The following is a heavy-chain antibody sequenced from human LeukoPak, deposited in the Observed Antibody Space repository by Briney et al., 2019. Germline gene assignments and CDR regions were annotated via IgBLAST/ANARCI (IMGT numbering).Heavy chain of an antibody. CDR1: GFTFSSYA. CDR3: AKSSYWFGELSPSPYNWFDP. V-gene: IGHV3-23*01. D-gene: IGHD3-10*01. J-gene: IGHJ5*02. Sequence: GGSLRLSCAASGFTFSSYAMSWVPQAPGKGLEWVSAISGSGGSTYYADSVKGLFTISRDNSKNTLYLQMNSLGAEDTAVYYCAKSSYWFGELSPSPYNWFDPWGQGTLVTVSS. CDR2: ISGSGGST.